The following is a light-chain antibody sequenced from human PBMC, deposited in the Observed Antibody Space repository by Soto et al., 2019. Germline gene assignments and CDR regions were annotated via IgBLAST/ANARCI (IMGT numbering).Light chain of an antibody. CDR2: EVS. V-gene: IGLV2-23*02. J-gene: IGLJ1*01. CDR3: CSYAGSSTYYV. Sequence: QSALTQPASVSGSPGQSITISCTGTSSDVGSYNLVSWYQQQPCKAPKPMFYEVSKRPSGVSNRFSGSKSGNTASLTISGLQAEDEADYYCCSYAGSSTYYVFGTGTKLTVL. CDR1: SSDVGSYNL.